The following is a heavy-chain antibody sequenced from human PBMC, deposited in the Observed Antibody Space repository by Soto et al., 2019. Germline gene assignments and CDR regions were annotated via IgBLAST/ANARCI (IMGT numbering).Heavy chain of an antibody. CDR1: DGSMNSDSSY. V-gene: IGHV4-39*01. CDR2: INHSGST. J-gene: IGHJ4*02. Sequence: QLQLQESGPGLVKPSETLSLTCRVSDGSMNSDSSYWGWIRQPPGKGLEWIGVINHSGSTYHNLSLRGRVTMSVDASRNQFPLKLPSMTAAATAVYYCARLGGYVSVGYYYLWDSWGQGTLVTVSS. CDR3: ARLGGYVSVGYYYLWDS. D-gene: IGHD3-22*01.